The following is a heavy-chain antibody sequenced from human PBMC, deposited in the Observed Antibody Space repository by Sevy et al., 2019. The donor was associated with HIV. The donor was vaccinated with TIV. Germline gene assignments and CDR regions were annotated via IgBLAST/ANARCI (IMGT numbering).Heavy chain of an antibody. V-gene: IGHV3-23*01. Sequence: GGSLRLSCAASGFTFRTFAMSWVRQAPGKGLQWVSSLSDTGTSTYYADSVEGRFTISRDNSKKTLYLQMNSLRAEDTALYCCAKYAGDFPHFDYWGQGTLVTVSS. CDR2: LSDTGTST. CDR1: GFTFRTFA. CDR3: AKYAGDFPHFDY. J-gene: IGHJ4*02. D-gene: IGHD7-27*01.